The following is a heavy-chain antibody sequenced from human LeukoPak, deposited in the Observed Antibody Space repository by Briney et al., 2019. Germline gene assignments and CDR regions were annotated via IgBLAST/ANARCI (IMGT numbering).Heavy chain of an antibody. CDR3: VRDERRADYGAEGYFDY. J-gene: IGHJ4*02. D-gene: IGHD4-17*01. Sequence: GASVKVSCKTSGYTFSRYSISWVRQTPGQGLQWMAWISGYIGYEDNIHYEATFQGRVTLTIDRPTNTYYMELRGLRSDDTALYYCVRDERRADYGAEGYFDYWGQGTLVTVSS. CDR1: GYTFSRYS. V-gene: IGHV1-18*01. CDR2: ISGYIGYEDNI.